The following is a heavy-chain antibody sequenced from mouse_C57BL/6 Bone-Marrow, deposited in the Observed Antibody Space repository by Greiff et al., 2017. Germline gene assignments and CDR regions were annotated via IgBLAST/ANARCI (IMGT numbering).Heavy chain of an antibody. CDR1: GYTFTDYY. J-gene: IGHJ4*01. CDR2: INPNNGGT. Sequence: EVQLQQSGPELVKPGASVKISCKASGYTFTDYYMNWVKQSHGKSLEWIGDINPNNGGTSYNQKFKGKATLTVDKSSSTAYMELRSLTSEDSAVYYCARRTIVTGYYAMDYWGQGTSVTVSS. CDR3: ARRTIVTGYYAMDY. V-gene: IGHV1-26*01. D-gene: IGHD2-5*01.